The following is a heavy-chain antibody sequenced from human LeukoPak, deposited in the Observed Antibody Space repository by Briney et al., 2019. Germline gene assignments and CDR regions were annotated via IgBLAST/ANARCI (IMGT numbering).Heavy chain of an antibody. V-gene: IGHV3-30*03. J-gene: IGHJ6*03. D-gene: IGHD1-20*01. CDR3: AMYNWNDWDYYYMDV. CDR2: ISYDGSNK. CDR1: GFTFSSYG. Sequence: GGSLRLSCAASGFTFSSYGMHWVRQASGKGLEWVAVISYDGSNKYYADSVKGRFTISRDNSKNTLYLQMNSLRAEDTAVYYCAMYNWNDWDYYYMDVWGKGTTVTVSS.